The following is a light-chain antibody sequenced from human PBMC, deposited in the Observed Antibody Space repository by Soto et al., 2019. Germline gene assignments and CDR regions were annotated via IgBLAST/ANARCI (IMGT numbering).Light chain of an antibody. CDR1: QDISTW. CDR2: RTT. CDR3: QQDDSYWAT. V-gene: IGKV1-5*03. J-gene: IGKJ1*01. Sequence: DIQMTQSPSTLSASVGDRVTITCRASQDISTWLAWYQQKPGKAPKLLIDRTTTLESGVPSRFAGSGSGTVFTLTISSLQADDFATYYCQQDDSYWATFGQGTKVEV.